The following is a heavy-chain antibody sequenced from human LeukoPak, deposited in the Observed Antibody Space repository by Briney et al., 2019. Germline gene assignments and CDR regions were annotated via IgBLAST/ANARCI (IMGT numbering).Heavy chain of an antibody. V-gene: IGHV4-34*01. J-gene: IGHJ1*01. CDR2: LNHSGST. Sequence: SETLSLTCAVYGGSFSGYYWSWIPQPPGKGLEWIGELNHSGSTNYNPSLKGRVTISVDTSKNQFSLKLSSVTAADTAVYYCARGHCSGGTCYSEYFQRWGPGTLVTVSS. D-gene: IGHD2-15*01. CDR3: ARGHCSGGTCYSEYFQR. CDR1: GGSFSGYY.